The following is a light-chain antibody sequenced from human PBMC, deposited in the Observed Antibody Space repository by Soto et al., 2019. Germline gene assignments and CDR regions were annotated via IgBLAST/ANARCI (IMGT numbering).Light chain of an antibody. V-gene: IGKV3-20*01. J-gene: IGKJ1*01. CDR2: AAS. Sequence: EIVLIQSPATLSLSPGERATLSCRASQSVSSSLAWYQQNPGQAPRLLIYAASRRAPGIPDRFSASGSGTDFTLTISRLEPEDFAVYFCQQYGTSPPWTFGQGAKVDIK. CDR1: QSVSSS. CDR3: QQYGTSPPWT.